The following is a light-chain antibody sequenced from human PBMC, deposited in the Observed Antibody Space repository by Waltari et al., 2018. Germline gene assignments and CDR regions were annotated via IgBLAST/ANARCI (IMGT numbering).Light chain of an antibody. CDR3: QQYKSYSRT. CDR2: KAS. Sequence: DIQLTQSPSTLSASVGDRVTITCRASQSIVGWLAWYKQKPGKAPNLLIYKASNLESGVPSRFSGSGSGTEFTLTISSLQPDDFATYYCQQYKSYSRTFGQGTKVEIK. V-gene: IGKV1-5*03. J-gene: IGKJ1*01. CDR1: QSIVGW.